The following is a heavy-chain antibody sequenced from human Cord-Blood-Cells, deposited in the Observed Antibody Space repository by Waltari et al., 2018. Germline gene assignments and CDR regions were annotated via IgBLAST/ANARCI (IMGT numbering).Heavy chain of an antibody. CDR2: LDSGGST. CDR1: GFTVSSNY. J-gene: IGHJ4*02. D-gene: IGHD3-16*01. Sequence: EVQLVESGGGLIQPGGSLRLSCAASGFTVSSNYMSWVRQAPGKGLEWVSVLDSGGSTYYADSVKGRFTIARGKSNNTLYLKMNSLRAGDTAVYYCASVDGRLGGYWGQGTLVTVSS. CDR3: ASVDGRLGGY. V-gene: IGHV3-53*01.